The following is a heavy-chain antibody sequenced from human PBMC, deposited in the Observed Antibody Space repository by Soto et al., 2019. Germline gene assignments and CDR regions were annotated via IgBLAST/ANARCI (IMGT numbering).Heavy chain of an antibody. CDR2: IIPIFGTA. CDR3: AIEADIVLVQAAPSGMDV. CDR1: GGTFSSYA. J-gene: IGHJ6*02. Sequence: QVQLVQSGAEVKKPGSSVKVSCKASGGTFSSYAISWVRQAPGQGLEWMGGIIPIFGTANYAQKFQGRVTITSDESTRTACMEMSSLRSEDAAVYYCAIEADIVLVQAAPSGMDVWGQGTTVTVSS. V-gene: IGHV1-69*05. D-gene: IGHD2-2*01.